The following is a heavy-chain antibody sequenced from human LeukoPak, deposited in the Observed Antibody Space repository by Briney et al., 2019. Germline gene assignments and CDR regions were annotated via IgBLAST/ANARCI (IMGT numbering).Heavy chain of an antibody. V-gene: IGHV4-34*10. D-gene: IGHD4-17*01. Sequence: SETLSLTCAVSGVSFNGYYWSWVRQTPGKGLEWIGEINHSGYTNDSPSLKSRVTISIDTSRKQFFLNLRSVTVADTGIYYCTRMTTGHDYWGQGTLVTVSS. CDR2: INHSGYT. J-gene: IGHJ4*02. CDR3: TRMTTGHDY. CDR1: GVSFNGYY.